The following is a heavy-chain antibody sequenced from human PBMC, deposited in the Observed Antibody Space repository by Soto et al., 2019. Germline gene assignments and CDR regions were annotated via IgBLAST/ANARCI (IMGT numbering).Heavy chain of an antibody. V-gene: IGHV3-30*18. CDR2: ISYDGSNK. D-gene: IGHD3-10*01. CDR1: GFTFSSYG. CDR3: AKDPEFTMVSYFQH. Sequence: LRLSCAASGFTFSSYGMHWVRQAPGKGLEWVAVISYDGSNKYYADSVKGRFTISRDNSKNTLYLQMNSLRAEDTAVYYCAKDPEFTMVSYFQHWGQGTLVTVS. J-gene: IGHJ1*01.